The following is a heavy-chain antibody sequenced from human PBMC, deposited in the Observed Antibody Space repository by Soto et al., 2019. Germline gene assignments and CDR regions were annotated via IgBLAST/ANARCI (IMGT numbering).Heavy chain of an antibody. J-gene: IGHJ4*02. V-gene: IGHV3-23*01. Sequence: PGGSLRLSCAASGFTFSSYSMSWVRQAPGKGLEWVSGFRTGADDGTTYYADSVKGRFTISRDISKNTLCLQMNSLRAEDTAIYYCAKKVNSGPGSQYFDYWGQGTLVTVSS. CDR2: FRTGADDGTT. CDR3: AKKVNSGPGSQYFDY. CDR1: GFTFSSYS. D-gene: IGHD3-10*01.